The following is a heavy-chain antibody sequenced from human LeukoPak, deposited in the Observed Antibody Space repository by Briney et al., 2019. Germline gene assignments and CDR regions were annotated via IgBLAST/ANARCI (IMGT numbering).Heavy chain of an antibody. V-gene: IGHV4-59*01. CDR1: GGSISSYY. Sequence: SETLSLTCTVSGGSISSYYWSWIRQPPGKGLEWIGYIYYSGITNYNPSLKSRVTISVDTSKNQFSLKLSSVTAADTAVYYCARAEDYDILTGYSSRGLIFDYWGQGTLVTVSS. D-gene: IGHD3-9*01. CDR2: IYYSGIT. CDR3: ARAEDYDILTGYSSRGLIFDY. J-gene: IGHJ4*02.